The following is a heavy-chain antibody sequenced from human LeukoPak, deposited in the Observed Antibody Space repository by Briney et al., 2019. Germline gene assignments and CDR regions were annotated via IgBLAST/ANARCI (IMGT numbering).Heavy chain of an antibody. CDR2: IRYDGSNK. D-gene: IGHD3-3*01. Sequence: QPGGSLRLSCAASGFTFSSYGMHWVRQAPGKGLEWVAFIRYDGSNKYYADSVKGRFTIPRDNSKNTLYLQMNSLRAEDTAVYYCAKDLEDISYYFDYWGQGTLVTVSS. CDR1: GFTFSSYG. J-gene: IGHJ4*02. CDR3: AKDLEDISYYFDY. V-gene: IGHV3-30*02.